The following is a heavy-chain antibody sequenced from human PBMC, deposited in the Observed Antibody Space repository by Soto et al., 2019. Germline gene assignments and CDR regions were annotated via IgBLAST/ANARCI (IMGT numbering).Heavy chain of an antibody. CDR3: ARSPPGVAGRYYFDF. D-gene: IGHD6-6*01. V-gene: IGHV3-33*01. CDR2: IWYDGSNK. J-gene: IGHJ4*02. CDR1: GFAFSSYG. Sequence: QVQLVESGRGVVQPGRSLRLSCAASGFAFSSYGMHWVRQPPGKGLEWVALIWYDGSNKYYADSVKGRFTISRDNSKNTLYLPMHSLRAEDTAVYFCARSPPGVAGRYYFDFWGQGTLVTVSS.